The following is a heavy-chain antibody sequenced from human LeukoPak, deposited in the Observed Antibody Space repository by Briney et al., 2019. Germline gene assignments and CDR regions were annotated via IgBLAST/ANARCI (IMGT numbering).Heavy chain of an antibody. D-gene: IGHD2/OR15-2a*01. CDR3: AKDSAKKYDDY. J-gene: IGHJ4*02. CDR2: ISGSDGST. CDR1: GFTFSSYA. Sequence: GGSLRLSCAASGFTFSSYAMSWARQAPGKGLEWVSGISGSDGSTNYADSVKGRFTISRENSKNTLYLQMNSLRAEDTAVYYCAKDSAKKYDDYWGQGTLVTVSS. V-gene: IGHV3-23*01.